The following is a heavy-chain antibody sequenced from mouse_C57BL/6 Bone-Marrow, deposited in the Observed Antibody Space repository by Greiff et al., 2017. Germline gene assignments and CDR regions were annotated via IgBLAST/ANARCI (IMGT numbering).Heavy chain of an antibody. CDR1: GYSITSGYY. CDR3: AREATVDYFDY. CDR2: ISYDGSN. V-gene: IGHV3-6*01. D-gene: IGHD1-1*01. J-gene: IGHJ2*01. Sequence: EVQLVESGPGLVKPSQSLSLTCSVTGYSITSGYYWNWIRQFPGNKLEWMGYISYDGSNNYNPSLKNRISITRDTSKNQFFLKLNSVTTEDTATYYCAREATVDYFDYWGQGTTLTVSS.